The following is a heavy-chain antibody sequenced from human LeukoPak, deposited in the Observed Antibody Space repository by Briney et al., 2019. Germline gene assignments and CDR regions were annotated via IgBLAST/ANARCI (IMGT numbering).Heavy chain of an antibody. CDR1: GSSFTSYW. Sequence: GEPLQISCQCSGSSFTSYWIGWVRQLPGKGLEWMGIIYPGDSDTRYSPSFQGQVTISANKSISTAYLQWSSLKASDTAMYFCARQHDYSISHSDYWGQGTLVTVSS. V-gene: IGHV5-51*01. CDR3: ARQHDYSISHSDY. CDR2: IYPGDSDT. D-gene: IGHD4-11*01. J-gene: IGHJ4*02.